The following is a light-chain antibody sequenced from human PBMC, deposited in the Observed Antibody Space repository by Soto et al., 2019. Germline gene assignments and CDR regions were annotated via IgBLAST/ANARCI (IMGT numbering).Light chain of an antibody. J-gene: IGLJ2*01. CDR3: LLSYSGGRVV. Sequence: QAVVTQEPSLTVSPGGTVTLTCGSSTGAVTSGHYPYWFQQKPGQAPRTLIYDTSNKHSWTPARFSGSLLGGKAALTLSGAQPEDEADYYCLLSYSGGRVVFGGGTKLTVL. CDR2: DTS. CDR1: TGAVTSGHY. V-gene: IGLV7-46*01.